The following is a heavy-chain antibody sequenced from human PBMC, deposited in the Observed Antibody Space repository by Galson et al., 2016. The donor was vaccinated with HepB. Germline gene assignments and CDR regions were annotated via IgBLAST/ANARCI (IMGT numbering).Heavy chain of an antibody. CDR2: VSGSGDNT. CDR3: TMISWSTSSGFGF. Sequence: SLRLSCAASGFTFSNYGMSCVRQAPGKGLEWVSAVSGSGDNTYYADSVKGRFTISRDNSRNTVYVQINSLRAEDTAIYYCTMISWSTSSGFGFWGQGTRVTVSS. D-gene: IGHD3-22*01. CDR1: GFTFSNYG. J-gene: IGHJ4*02. V-gene: IGHV3-23*01.